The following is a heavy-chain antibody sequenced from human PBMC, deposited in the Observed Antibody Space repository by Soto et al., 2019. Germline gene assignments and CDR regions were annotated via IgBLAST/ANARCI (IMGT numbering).Heavy chain of an antibody. D-gene: IGHD3-3*01. CDR2: IIPIFGTA. CDR3: ARLPGIFSGGY. Sequence: ASVKVSCKASGGTFSSYAINWVRQAPGQGLEWMGGIIPIFGTANYAQKFQGRVAITADESTSTAYMELSSLRSEDTAVYYCARLPGIFSGGYWGQGTLVTSPQ. CDR1: GGTFSSYA. V-gene: IGHV1-69*13. J-gene: IGHJ4*02.